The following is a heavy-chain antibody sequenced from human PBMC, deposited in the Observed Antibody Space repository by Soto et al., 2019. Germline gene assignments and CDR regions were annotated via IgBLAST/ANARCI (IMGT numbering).Heavy chain of an antibody. D-gene: IGHD3-10*01. CDR1: GGSFSGYY. CDR2: INHSGST. CDR3: ARRFYGSGSYYSYYYYGMDV. V-gene: IGHV4-34*01. J-gene: IGHJ6*02. Sequence: NPSETLSLTCAVYGGSFSGYYWSWIRQPPGKGLEWIGEINHSGSTNYNPSLKSRVTISVDTSKNQFSLKLSSVTAADTAVYYCARRFYGSGSYYSYYYYGMDVWGQGTTVTV.